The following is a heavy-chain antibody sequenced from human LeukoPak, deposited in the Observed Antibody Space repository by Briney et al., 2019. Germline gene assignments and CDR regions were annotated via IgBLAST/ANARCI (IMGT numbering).Heavy chain of an antibody. D-gene: IGHD5-24*01. CDR1: GFTFSSYA. CDR3: AREGDGYNRYAFDI. CDR2: ISYDGSNK. Sequence: GRSLRLSCAASGFTFSSYAMHWVCQAPGKGLEWVAVISYDGSNKYYADSVKGRFTISRDNSKNTLYLQMNSLRAEDTAVYYCAREGDGYNRYAFDIWGQGTMVTVSS. V-gene: IGHV3-30*04. J-gene: IGHJ3*02.